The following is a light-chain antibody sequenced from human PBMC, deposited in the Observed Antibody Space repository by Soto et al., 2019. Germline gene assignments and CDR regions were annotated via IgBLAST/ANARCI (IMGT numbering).Light chain of an antibody. CDR1: QSISSW. CDR2: DAS. Sequence: DIQMTQSPSTLSASVGDRVTITCRASQSISSWLAWYQQKPGKAPKLLIYDASSLESGVPSRFSGSGSGTEFTLTISSLQPDDFGTYYCQQYSSYSGYTFGQGTKLEIK. V-gene: IGKV1-5*01. J-gene: IGKJ2*01. CDR3: QQYSSYSGYT.